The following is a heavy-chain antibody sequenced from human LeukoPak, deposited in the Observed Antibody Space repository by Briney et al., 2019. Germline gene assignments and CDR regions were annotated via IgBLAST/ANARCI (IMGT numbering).Heavy chain of an antibody. Sequence: ASVKVPCKASGYTFTSYGISWVRQAPGQGLEWMGWISAYNGNTNYAQKLQGRVTMTTDTSTSTAYMELRSLRSDDTAVYYCARDKVRYCSSTSCYWLSLGFDYWGQGTLVTVSS. V-gene: IGHV1-18*01. J-gene: IGHJ4*02. D-gene: IGHD2-2*01. CDR2: ISAYNGNT. CDR1: GYTFTSYG. CDR3: ARDKVRYCSSTSCYWLSLGFDY.